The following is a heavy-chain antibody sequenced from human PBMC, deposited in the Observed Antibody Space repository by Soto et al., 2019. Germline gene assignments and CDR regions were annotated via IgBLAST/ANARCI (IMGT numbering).Heavy chain of an antibody. CDR3: ARDAWFGELLHWFDP. D-gene: IGHD3-10*01. V-gene: IGHV4-31*03. CDR1: GGSISSGGYY. Sequence: SETLSLTCTVSGGSISSGGYYWSWIRQHPGRGLEWIGYIYYSGSTYYNPSLKSRVTISVDTSKNQFSLKLSSVTAADTAVYYCARDAWFGELLHWFDPWGQGTLVTVSS. J-gene: IGHJ5*02. CDR2: IYYSGST.